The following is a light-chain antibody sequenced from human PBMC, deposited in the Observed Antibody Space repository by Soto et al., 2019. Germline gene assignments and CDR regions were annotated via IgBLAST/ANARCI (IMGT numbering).Light chain of an antibody. J-gene: IGLJ1*01. CDR2: ADR. CDR1: SSNIGAGCD. CDR3: QSYDTPRTPYV. Sequence: QSALTQPPSVSGAPGQRVTISCTGSSSNIGAGCDVHWYQQLPGAAPKLLIYADRHRPSGVPDRFSASKSGTSASLAITGLQAGDEADYYCQSYDTPRTPYVFGTGTKVTVL. V-gene: IGLV1-40*01.